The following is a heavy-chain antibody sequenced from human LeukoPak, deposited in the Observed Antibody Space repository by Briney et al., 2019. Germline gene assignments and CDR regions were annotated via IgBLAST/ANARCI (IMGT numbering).Heavy chain of an antibody. V-gene: IGHV3-23*01. Sequence: PGGSLRLSCAASGFTFSSYAMSWVRQAPGKGREWVSAISGSGGSTYYADSVKGRFTISRDNSKNTLYLQMNSLRAEDTAVYYCAKPLYYDFWSGSNWFDPWGQGTLVTVSS. CDR1: GFTFSSYA. CDR2: ISGSGGST. CDR3: AKPLYYDFWSGSNWFDP. J-gene: IGHJ5*02. D-gene: IGHD3-3*01.